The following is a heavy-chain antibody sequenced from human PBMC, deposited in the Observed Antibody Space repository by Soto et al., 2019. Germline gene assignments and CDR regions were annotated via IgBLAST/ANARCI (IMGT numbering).Heavy chain of an antibody. CDR2: ISWNSGSI. J-gene: IGHJ4*02. D-gene: IGHD1-1*01. CDR3: ATTTFDY. CDR1: GFTFDDYA. V-gene: IGHV3-9*01. Sequence: EVQLVESGGGLVQPGRSLRLSCAASGFTFDDYAMHWVRQAPGKGLEWVSGISWNSGSIGYADSVKGRFSISRDNAKNSLYLQMNSLRAEDTALYYCATTTFDYWGQGTLVTVSS.